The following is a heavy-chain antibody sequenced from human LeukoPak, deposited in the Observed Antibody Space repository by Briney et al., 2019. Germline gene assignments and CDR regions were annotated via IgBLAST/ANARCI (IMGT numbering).Heavy chain of an antibody. D-gene: IGHD3-16*01. CDR2: IYYSGST. CDR3: ARVPTRIVMVPFFDH. CDR1: GGSISSSSYY. V-gene: IGHV4-39*07. Sequence: SETLSLTRTVSGGSISSSSYYWGWIRQPPGKGLEWIGSIYYSGSTYYNPSLKSRVTISVDTSKNQFSLKLSSVTAADTAVYYCARVPTRIVMVPFFDHWGQGALATVSS. J-gene: IGHJ4*02.